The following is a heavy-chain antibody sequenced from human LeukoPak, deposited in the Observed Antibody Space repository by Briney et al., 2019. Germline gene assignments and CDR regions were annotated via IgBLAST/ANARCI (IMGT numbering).Heavy chain of an antibody. CDR2: ISSSGST. CDR1: GGSISSDH. V-gene: IGHV4-4*07. D-gene: IGHD1-26*01. CDR3: ARGGNKWELDNWFDP. J-gene: IGHJ5*02. Sequence: SETLSLTCTVSGGSISSDHWSWIRQPAGKGLEWIGRISSSGSTNYSPSLKSRVTMSLDTSKNQFSLRLSSVTAADTAVYYCARGGNKWELDNWFDPWGQGTLVTVSS.